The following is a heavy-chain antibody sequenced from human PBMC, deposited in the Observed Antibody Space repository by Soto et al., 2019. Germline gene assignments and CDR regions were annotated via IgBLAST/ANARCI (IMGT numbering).Heavy chain of an antibody. Sequence: EVQLLESGGGLVQPGGSLRLSCAASGFTFSSFPMSCVRQAPGEGLEWVSGISVNGYSTYYADSVKGRFTVSRDNSKHTMYLQMNSLRAEDTAVYYCAKDLGGSSWHSTWGQGTLVTVSS. D-gene: IGHD6-13*01. CDR2: ISVNGYST. CDR1: GFTFSSFP. CDR3: AKDLGGSSWHST. V-gene: IGHV3-23*01. J-gene: IGHJ5*02.